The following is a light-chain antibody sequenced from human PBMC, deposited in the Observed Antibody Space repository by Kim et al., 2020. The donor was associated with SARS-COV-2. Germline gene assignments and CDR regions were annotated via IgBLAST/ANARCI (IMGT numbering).Light chain of an antibody. CDR2: DVY. CDR3: SSWTTSFTRV. Sequence: GQRLTVPDPGTSSDIGAFNYVTWYHHHPGEAPKLMIYDVYNRPSGISARFSASKSGNTASLTISGLQAEDEADYYCSSWTTSFTRVFGTGTKVTVL. V-gene: IGLV2-14*03. CDR1: SSDIGAFNY. J-gene: IGLJ1*01.